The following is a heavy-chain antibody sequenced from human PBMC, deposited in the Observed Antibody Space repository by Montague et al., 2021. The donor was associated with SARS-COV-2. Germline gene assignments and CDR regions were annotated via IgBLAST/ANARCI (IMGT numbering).Heavy chain of an antibody. Sequence: SETRSLTCAVYGESFSSFFWSWIRQPPGKGLEWIAEINDRGVTNYNYNPSLGSRVTISADTSKNQFSLKLRSVTAADTAVYYCARWDPQTLTVISLRGKSAIDYWGQGTLVTVSS. CDR2: INDRGVTNY. CDR1: GESFSSFF. D-gene: IGHD4-11*01. V-gene: IGHV4-34*01. CDR3: ARWDPQTLTVISLRGKSAIDY. J-gene: IGHJ4*02.